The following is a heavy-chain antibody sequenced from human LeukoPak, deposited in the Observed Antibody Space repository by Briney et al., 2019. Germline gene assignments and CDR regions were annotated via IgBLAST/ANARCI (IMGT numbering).Heavy chain of an antibody. D-gene: IGHD3-22*01. Sequence: GESLKISCKGSGYSFTSYWIGWVRQMPGKGLEWMGIIYPGGSDTRYSPSFQGQVTISADKSISTAYLQWSSLKASDTAVYYCARHSPQYYYDSSGSNWFDPWGQGTLVTVSS. J-gene: IGHJ5*02. CDR1: GYSFTSYW. V-gene: IGHV5-51*01. CDR3: ARHSPQYYYDSSGSNWFDP. CDR2: IYPGGSDT.